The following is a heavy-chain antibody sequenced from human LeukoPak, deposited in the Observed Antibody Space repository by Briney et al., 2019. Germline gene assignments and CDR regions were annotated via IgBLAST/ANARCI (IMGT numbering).Heavy chain of an antibody. V-gene: IGHV4-34*01. Sequence: PSETLSLTCAVYGGSFSGYYWSWIRQPPGKGLEWIGSIYYSGSTYYNPSLKSRVTISVDTSKNQFSLKLSSVTAADTAVYYCARHGFRGVIGYCSSTSCYSPKYYYYYMDVWGKGTTVTISS. CDR1: GGSFSGYY. D-gene: IGHD2-2*01. J-gene: IGHJ6*03. CDR3: ARHGFRGVIGYCSSTSCYSPKYYYYYMDV. CDR2: IYYSGST.